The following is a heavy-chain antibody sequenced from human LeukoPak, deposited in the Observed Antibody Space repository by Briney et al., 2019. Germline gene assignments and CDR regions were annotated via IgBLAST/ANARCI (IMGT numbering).Heavy chain of an antibody. CDR3: ARSYYYGSGSYVYYYGMDV. CDR2: IDWDDDK. CDR1: GFSLSTSGMR. V-gene: IGHV2-70*04. J-gene: IGHJ6*04. D-gene: IGHD3-10*01. Sequence: SGPALVKPTQTLTLTCTFSGFSLSTSGMRVSWIRQPPGKALEWLARIDWDDDKFYSTSLKTRLTISKDTSKNQVVLTMTNMDPVDTATCYCARSYYYGSGSYVYYYGMDVWGKGTTVTVSS.